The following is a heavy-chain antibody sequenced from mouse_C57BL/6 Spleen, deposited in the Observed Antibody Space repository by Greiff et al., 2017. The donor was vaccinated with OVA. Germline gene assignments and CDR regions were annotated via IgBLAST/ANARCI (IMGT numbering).Heavy chain of an antibody. V-gene: IGHV5-17*01. Sequence: EVKLVESGGGLVKPGGSLKLSCAASVFTFSDYGMHWVRQAPEKGLEWVAYISSGSSTIYYADTVKGRFTISRDNAKNTLFLQMTSLRSEDTAMYYCAREGYYSNEYYFDYWGQGTTLTVSS. CDR2: ISSGSSTI. CDR1: VFTFSDYG. D-gene: IGHD2-5*01. J-gene: IGHJ2*01. CDR3: AREGYYSNEYYFDY.